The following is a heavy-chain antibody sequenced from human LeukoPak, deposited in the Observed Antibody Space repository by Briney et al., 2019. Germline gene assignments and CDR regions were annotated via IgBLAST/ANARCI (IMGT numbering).Heavy chain of an antibody. D-gene: IGHD5-24*01. V-gene: IGHV4-39*07. CDR1: GGSIRSSSYY. CDR2: IYYSGST. J-gene: IGHJ4*02. Sequence: SETLSLTCTVSGGSIRSSSYYWGWIRQPPGKGLEWIGSIYYSGSTYYNPSLKSRVTISVDTSRNQFSLKLSSVTAADTAVYYCAPEMATIHAFDYWGQGTLVTVSS. CDR3: APEMATIHAFDY.